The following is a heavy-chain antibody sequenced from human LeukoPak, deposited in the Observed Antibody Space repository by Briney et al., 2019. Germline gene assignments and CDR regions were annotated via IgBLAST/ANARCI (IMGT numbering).Heavy chain of an antibody. V-gene: IGHV3-53*01. CDR2: IYSGGST. J-gene: IGHJ3*02. Sequence: PGGSLRLSCAASGFTVSSNYMSWVRQAPGKGLEWVSVIYSGGSTFYADSVKGRFTISRDNSKNTLYLQMNSLRAEDTAVYYCARGNGPDAFDIWGQGTMVTVSS. D-gene: IGHD2-8*01. CDR3: ARGNGPDAFDI. CDR1: GFTVSSNY.